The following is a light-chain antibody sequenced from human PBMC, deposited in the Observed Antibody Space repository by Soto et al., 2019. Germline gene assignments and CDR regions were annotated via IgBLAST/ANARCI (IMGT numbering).Light chain of an antibody. CDR1: SSDVGVFHY. Sequence: QSALTQPASVSGSPGQSITLSCTGTSSDVGVFHYVSWHQQHPGKAPKLIIYEVNNRPSGVSNRFSGSKSGNTASLTISGLQAEDEADYYCSSYTTSSTVVFGGGTKLTVL. CDR2: EVN. V-gene: IGLV2-14*01. J-gene: IGLJ2*01. CDR3: SSYTTSSTVV.